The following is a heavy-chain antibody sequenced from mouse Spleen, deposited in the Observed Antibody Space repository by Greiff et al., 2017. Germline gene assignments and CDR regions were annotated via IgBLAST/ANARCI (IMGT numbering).Heavy chain of an antibody. Sequence: DVQLQQSGPELVKPGASVKISCKASGYTFTDYYMNWVKQSHGKSLEWIGDINPNNGGTSYNQKFKGKATLTVDKSSSTAYMELRSLTSEDSAVYYCAPTGAWFAYWGQGTLVTVSA. CDR3: APTGAWFAY. CDR2: INPNNGGT. CDR1: GYTFTDYY. J-gene: IGHJ3*01. V-gene: IGHV1-26*01. D-gene: IGHD4-1*02.